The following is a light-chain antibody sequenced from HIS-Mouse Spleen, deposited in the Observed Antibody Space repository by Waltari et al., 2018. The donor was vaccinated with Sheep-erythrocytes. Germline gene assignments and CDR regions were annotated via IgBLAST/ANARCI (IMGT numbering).Light chain of an antibody. V-gene: IGLV2-8*01. CDR3: SSYAGSNNWV. CDR2: EFS. Sequence: QSALTQPPSASGPPEQSVTISCTGTSSHDGGENYVSCYQQHPGKAPKLMIYEFSKRPSGVPDRFSGSKSGNTASLTVSGLQAEDEADYYCSSYAGSNNWVFGGGTKLTVL. CDR1: SSHDGGENY. J-gene: IGLJ3*02.